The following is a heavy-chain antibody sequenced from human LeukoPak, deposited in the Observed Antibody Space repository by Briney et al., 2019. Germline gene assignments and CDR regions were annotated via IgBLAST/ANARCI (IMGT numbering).Heavy chain of an antibody. Sequence: GGSLRLSCAASGFTFSSYWMNWARQAPGKGLEWVASINQNGNVNYYVDSVKGRFTISRDNAKNSLYLQMSNLRAEDTAVYFCARGGGLDVWGQGATVTVSS. CDR3: ARGGGLDV. V-gene: IGHV3-7*03. CDR2: INQNGNVN. J-gene: IGHJ6*02. D-gene: IGHD3-16*01. CDR1: GFTFSSYW.